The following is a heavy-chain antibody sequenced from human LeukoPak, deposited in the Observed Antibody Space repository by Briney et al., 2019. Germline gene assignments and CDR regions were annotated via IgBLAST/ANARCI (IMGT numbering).Heavy chain of an antibody. CDR1: GFTFSSYN. D-gene: IGHD1-26*01. J-gene: IGHJ4*02. CDR3: ARDKQVGATYFDY. Sequence: GGSLRLSCAASGFTFSSYNMNWVRQAPGKGLEWVANIKQDGREIYYVDSVKGRFTISRDNAKNLLYLQMNSLRAEDTAVYYCARDKQVGATYFDYWGQGTLVTVSS. V-gene: IGHV3-7*01. CDR2: IKQDGREI.